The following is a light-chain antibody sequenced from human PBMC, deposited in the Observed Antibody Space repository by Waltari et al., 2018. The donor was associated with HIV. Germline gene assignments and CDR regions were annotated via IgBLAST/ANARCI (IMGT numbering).Light chain of an antibody. CDR2: AAS. CDR1: QGIRND. J-gene: IGKJ2*03. V-gene: IGKV1-6*01. Sequence: AIQMTQSPSSLSASVGDRVTITCRASQGIRNDVGWYQQKPGKAPKLLIYAASSLQSGVPSRFSGSGSGTEFTLTISSLQPEDFATYYCLQDYNYPYSVGQGTKLEIK. CDR3: LQDYNYPYS.